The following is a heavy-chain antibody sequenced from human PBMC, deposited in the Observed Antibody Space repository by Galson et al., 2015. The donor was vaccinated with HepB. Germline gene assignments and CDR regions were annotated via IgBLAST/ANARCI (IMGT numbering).Heavy chain of an antibody. J-gene: IGHJ5*02. D-gene: IGHD2-15*01. CDR3: AAQGVSCSGDSCNNWFDP. CDR1: GFTFASSA. V-gene: IGHV1-58*01. Sequence: SVKVSCKASGFTFASSAVQWVRQARGQRLEWIGWIVVGSTYTNYAQKFQGRVTITRDVSTSTAYMELSSLRSEDTAIYYCAAQGVSCSGDSCNNWFDPWGQGTLVTVSS. CDR2: IVVGSTYT.